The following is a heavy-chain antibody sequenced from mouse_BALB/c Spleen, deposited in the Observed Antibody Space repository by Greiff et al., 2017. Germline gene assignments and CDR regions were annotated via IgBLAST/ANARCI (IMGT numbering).Heavy chain of an antibody. CDR2: IYPGDGDT. V-gene: IGHV1-87*01. CDR3: ARGGNYFDC. CDR1: GYTFTSYW. J-gene: IGHJ2*01. Sequence: VQLQQSGAELARPGASVKLSCKASGYTFTSYWMQWVKQRPGQGLEWIGAIYPGDGDTRYTQKFKGKATLTADKSSSTAYMQLSSLASEDSAVYYCARGGNYFDCWGQGTTLTVSS.